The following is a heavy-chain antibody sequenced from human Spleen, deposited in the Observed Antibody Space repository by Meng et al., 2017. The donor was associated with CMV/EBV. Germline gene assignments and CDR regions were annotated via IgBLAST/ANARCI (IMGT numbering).Heavy chain of an antibody. CDR1: GFTFSDYY. V-gene: IGHV3-69-1*02. CDR2: ISSSSTI. J-gene: IGHJ5*02. D-gene: IGHD6-6*01. CDR3: ARARGSSSPCWFDP. Sequence: GESLKISCAASGFTFSDYYMNWVRQAPGKGLEWVSSISSSSTIYYADSVTGRCTISRDNAKNSLYLQMNSLRAEDTAAYYCARARGSSSPCWFDPWGQGTLVTVSS.